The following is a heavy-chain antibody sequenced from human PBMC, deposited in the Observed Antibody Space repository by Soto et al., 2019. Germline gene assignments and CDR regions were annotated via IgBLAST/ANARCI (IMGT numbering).Heavy chain of an antibody. J-gene: IGHJ4*02. Sequence: GGSLRLSCAASGFTFGSYWMHWVRQAPGKGLVWVSRISDDGGSTTYADSVKGRFTISRDNVKNTVYLQMSSLRAEDAAVYYCAISVAGTIFDYWGQGTLVTVSS. CDR1: GFTFGSYW. CDR3: AISVAGTIFDY. D-gene: IGHD6-19*01. CDR2: ISDDGGST. V-gene: IGHV3-74*01.